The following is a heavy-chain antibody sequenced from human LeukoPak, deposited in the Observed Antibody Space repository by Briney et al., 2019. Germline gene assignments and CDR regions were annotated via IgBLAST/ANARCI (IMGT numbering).Heavy chain of an antibody. V-gene: IGHV3-74*01. CDR2: ISTDGRGT. J-gene: IGHJ4*02. CDR1: GFTFSSNW. Sequence: GGSLRLSCAASGFTFSSNWMHWVRQAPGRGLVWVSRISTDGRGTTYADSVKGRFSISRDNAKNTLYLQMNSLRAEDTAVYYCAEDGRYYDSSGSFDYWGQGTLPTVSS. D-gene: IGHD3-22*01. CDR3: AEDGRYYDSSGSFDY.